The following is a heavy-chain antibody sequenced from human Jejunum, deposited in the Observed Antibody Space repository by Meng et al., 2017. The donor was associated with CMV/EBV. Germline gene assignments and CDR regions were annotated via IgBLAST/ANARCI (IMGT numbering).Heavy chain of an antibody. D-gene: IGHD5-12*01. Sequence: ASGFSFSDCSMGWVRQSPGKGLEWIAYITGRSYTIYYADSVEGRFTISRDNAENSLYLQLSSLRAEDTGVYYCARVGPDSGYDFDYWGQGTLVTVSS. V-gene: IGHV3-48*04. CDR2: ITGRSYTI. CDR3: ARVGPDSGYDFDY. J-gene: IGHJ4*02. CDR1: GFSFSDCS.